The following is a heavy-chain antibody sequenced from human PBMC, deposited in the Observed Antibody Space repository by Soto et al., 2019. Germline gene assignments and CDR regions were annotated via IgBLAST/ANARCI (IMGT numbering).Heavy chain of an antibody. CDR2: TYYRSKWYN. CDR1: GDSVSSNSAA. Sequence: QTLSLTCAISGDSVSSNSAAWNWIRQSPSRGLEWLGRTYYRSKWYNDYAVSVKSRITINPDTSKNQFSLQLNSVTPEDTAVYYCARDRGNGRNYERNYYYYGMDVWGQGTTVTVSS. D-gene: IGHD1-7*01. V-gene: IGHV6-1*01. CDR3: ARDRGNGRNYERNYYYYGMDV. J-gene: IGHJ6*02.